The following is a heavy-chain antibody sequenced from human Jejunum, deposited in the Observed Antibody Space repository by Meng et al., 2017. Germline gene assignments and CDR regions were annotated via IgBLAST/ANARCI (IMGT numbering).Heavy chain of an antibody. CDR2: ISNGGGRTI. J-gene: IGHJ3*02. D-gene: IGHD3-10*01. CDR3: AREAGSLRAFDI. Sequence: GGSLRLSCEVSGFIFSSFEMNWVRQASGKGLEWVSYISNGGGRTIFYADSVKGRFTISRDNTKNSLYLQMSSLRAEDTATYYCAREAGSLRAFDIWGQGTMVTVSS. CDR1: GFIFSSFE. V-gene: IGHV3-48*03.